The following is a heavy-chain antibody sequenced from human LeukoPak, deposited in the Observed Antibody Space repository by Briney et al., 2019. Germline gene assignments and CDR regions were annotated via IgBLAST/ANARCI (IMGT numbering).Heavy chain of an antibody. D-gene: IGHD4-11*01. Sequence: GASVKVSCKASGYTFPGYHIHWVRQAPGQGPEWMGGFDLEDGETIYAQKFQGRVTMTEDTSTDTAYMELSSLRSEDTAVYYCATVSTVTLAEYFQHWGQGTLVTVSS. J-gene: IGHJ1*01. V-gene: IGHV1-24*01. CDR1: GYTFPGYH. CDR3: ATVSTVTLAEYFQH. CDR2: FDLEDGET.